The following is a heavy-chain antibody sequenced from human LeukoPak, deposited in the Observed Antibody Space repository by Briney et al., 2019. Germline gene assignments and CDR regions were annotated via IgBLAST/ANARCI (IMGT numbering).Heavy chain of an antibody. Sequence: GGSLRLSCAASGFTFSNAWMSWVRQAPGKGVEWVGRVKSKTDGGIADHAAPVKGRFTISRDDSKNTLYPQMNSLKTEDTAVYYCTTVRYCSTTSCRAEYFQHWGQGTLVTVSS. D-gene: IGHD2-2*01. CDR3: TTVRYCSTTSCRAEYFQH. CDR2: VKSKTDGGIA. V-gene: IGHV3-15*01. CDR1: GFTFSNAW. J-gene: IGHJ1*01.